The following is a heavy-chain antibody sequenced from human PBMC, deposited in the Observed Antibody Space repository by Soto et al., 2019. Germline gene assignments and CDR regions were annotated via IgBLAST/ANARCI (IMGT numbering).Heavy chain of an antibody. J-gene: IGHJ4*02. CDR1: RGSINNSY. V-gene: IGHV4-59*12. CDR2: IHYTGST. CDR3: ARDKITGLFDY. Sequence: SETLSLTCTVSRGSINNSYWTWIRQPPGKRLEWIGYIHYTGSTNYNPSLKSRVTISVDTSKNQFSLKLTSVTAADTAVYYCARDKITGLFDYWGQGTLVTVSS. D-gene: IGHD2-8*02.